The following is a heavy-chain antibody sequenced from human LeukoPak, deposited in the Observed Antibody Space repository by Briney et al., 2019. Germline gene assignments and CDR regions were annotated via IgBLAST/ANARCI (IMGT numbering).Heavy chain of an antibody. CDR3: ASSPSAGPLDF. CDR1: GFTIRDSY. V-gene: IGHV3-11*01. Sequence: GGSLRLSCAASGFTIRDSYMTWIRQAPGKGLEWVSYISESGTNIHYADSVRGRFTISRDTASNSVYPEMNSLRVDDTAVYYCASSPSAGPLDFWGQGTLVTVFS. D-gene: IGHD3-10*01. CDR2: ISESGTNI. J-gene: IGHJ4*02.